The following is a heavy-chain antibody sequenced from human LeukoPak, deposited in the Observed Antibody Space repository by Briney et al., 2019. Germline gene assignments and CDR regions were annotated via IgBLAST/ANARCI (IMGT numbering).Heavy chain of an antibody. J-gene: IGHJ5*02. Sequence: PSETLSLTCTVSGYSISSGYYWGWIRQPPGKGLEWIGSIYHSGSTYYNPSLKSRVTISVDTSKNQFSLKLSSVTAADTAVYYCARDYSSYGSGTAQQLNWFDPWGQGTLVTVSS. D-gene: IGHD3-10*01. CDR1: GYSISSGYY. CDR2: IYHSGST. V-gene: IGHV4-38-2*02. CDR3: ARDYSSYGSGTAQQLNWFDP.